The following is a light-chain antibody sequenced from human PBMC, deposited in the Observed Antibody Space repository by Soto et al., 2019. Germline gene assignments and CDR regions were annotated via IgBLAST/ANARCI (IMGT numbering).Light chain of an antibody. CDR3: AAWDDSLSGLHV. CDR2: SNN. V-gene: IGLV1-47*02. Sequence: QSVLTQPPSASGTPGQRVTISCSGSSSNIGSNYVYWYQQLPGTAPKLLIYSNNQRPSGVPDRFSGSKSGTSASLAISGLRSEDEADYYCAAWDDSLSGLHVFGTGTKVTVL. J-gene: IGLJ1*01. CDR1: SSNIGSNY.